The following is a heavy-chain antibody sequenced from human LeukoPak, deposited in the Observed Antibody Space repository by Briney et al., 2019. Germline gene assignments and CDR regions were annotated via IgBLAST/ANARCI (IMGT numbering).Heavy chain of an antibody. D-gene: IGHD2-2*01. J-gene: IGHJ4*02. Sequence: GRSLRLSCAASGFTFGSYGMHWVRQAPGKGLEWVAVIWYDGSNKYYADSVKDRFTISRDNSKNTLYLQMNSLRAEDTAVYYCARGSHIVVVPAADFDYWGQGTLVTVSS. CDR2: IWYDGSNK. CDR3: ARGSHIVVVPAADFDY. CDR1: GFTFGSYG. V-gene: IGHV3-33*01.